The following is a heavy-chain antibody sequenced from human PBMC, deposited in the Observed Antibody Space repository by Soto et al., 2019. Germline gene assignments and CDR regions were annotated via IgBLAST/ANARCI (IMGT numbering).Heavy chain of an antibody. D-gene: IGHD1-26*01. Sequence: PSETLSLTCAVSGGPINNNKWWSWVRQPPGKGLEWIGEIYHSGSTNYNPSLKSRVTISVDKSKNQFSLKVSSVTAADTAVYYCARVGTLNYYYNAMDVWGQGTTVTVSS. CDR2: IYHSGST. J-gene: IGHJ6*02. V-gene: IGHV4-4*02. CDR1: GGPINNNKW. CDR3: ARVGTLNYYYNAMDV.